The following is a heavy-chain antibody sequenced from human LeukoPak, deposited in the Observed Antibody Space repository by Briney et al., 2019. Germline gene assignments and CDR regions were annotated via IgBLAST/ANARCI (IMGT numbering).Heavy chain of an antibody. CDR2: FDPEDGET. CDR3: ARAVPNYGMDV. J-gene: IGHJ6*02. Sequence: ASVKVSCKVSGYTLTELSMHWVRQAPGKGLEWMGGFDPEDGETIYAQKFQGRVTMTRNTSISTAYMELSSLRSEDTAVYYCARAVPNYGMDVWGQGTTVTVSS. CDR1: GYTLTELS. V-gene: IGHV1-24*01.